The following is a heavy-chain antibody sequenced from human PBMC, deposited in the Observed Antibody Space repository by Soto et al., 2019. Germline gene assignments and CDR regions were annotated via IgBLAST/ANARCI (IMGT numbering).Heavy chain of an antibody. CDR2: ISGSGGST. CDR1: GFTFSSYA. J-gene: IGHJ2*01. D-gene: IGHD7-27*01. V-gene: IGHV3-23*01. CDR3: AKGGFPGDRSSWYFDL. Sequence: GGSLRLSCAASGFTFSSYAMSWVRQAPGKGLEWVSAISGSGGSTYYADSVKGRFTISRDNSKNTLYLQMNSLRAEDTAVYYCAKGGFPGDRSSWYFDLWGRGTLVTVSS.